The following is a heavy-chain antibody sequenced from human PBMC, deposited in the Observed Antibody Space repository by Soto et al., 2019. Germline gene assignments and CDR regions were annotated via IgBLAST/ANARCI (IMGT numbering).Heavy chain of an antibody. Sequence: EVQLVESGGGLVQPGGSLRLSCAASGFTFSSYSMNWVRQAPGKGLEWVSYISSSSSTIYYADSVKGRFTISRDNAKNSLYLQMNSLRAEDTAVYYGARGNGMTTGGRDCYYNYMDVRGKGTTVTLS. CDR3: ARGNGMTTGGRDCYYNYMDV. J-gene: IGHJ6*03. V-gene: IGHV3-48*01. CDR2: ISSSSSTI. D-gene: IGHD4-17*01. CDR1: GFTFSSYS.